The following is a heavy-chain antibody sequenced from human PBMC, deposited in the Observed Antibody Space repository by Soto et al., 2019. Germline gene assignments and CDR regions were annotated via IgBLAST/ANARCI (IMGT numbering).Heavy chain of an antibody. CDR1: GGSIISADHY. D-gene: IGHD3-3*01. Sequence: QVQLQESGPGLVKPSQTLSLICTVSGGSIISADHYWSWIRQHPGKGLEWIGYIYYSGSTDYNPSLKSLVTISVDSSKNQFSLKLISVTAADTAVYYCARCAYDFWSGYSHNDWFDPWGQGTLVTVSS. V-gene: IGHV4-31*01. J-gene: IGHJ5*02. CDR2: IYYSGST. CDR3: ARCAYDFWSGYSHNDWFDP.